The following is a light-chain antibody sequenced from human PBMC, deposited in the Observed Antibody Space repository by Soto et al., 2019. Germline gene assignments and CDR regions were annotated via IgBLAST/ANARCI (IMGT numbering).Light chain of an antibody. J-gene: IGKJ2*01. CDR1: QSISSW. Sequence: DIQMTQSPSTLSASVGDRVTITCRASQSISSWLAWYQQKPEKAPELLIYKASSLQSGVPSRFSGSGSETEFTLTISSLQPDDFATYYCQQYSSHSPYTFGQGTKLEIK. CDR3: QQYSSHSPYT. V-gene: IGKV1-5*03. CDR2: KAS.